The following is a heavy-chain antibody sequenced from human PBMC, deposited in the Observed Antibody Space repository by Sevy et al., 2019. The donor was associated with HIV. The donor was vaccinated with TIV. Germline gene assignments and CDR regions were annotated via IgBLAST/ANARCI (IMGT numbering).Heavy chain of an antibody. D-gene: IGHD4-4*01. J-gene: IGHJ4*02. Sequence: QPGGSLRLSCAASGFTFSSYAMSWVRQAPGKGLEWVSAISGSGGSTYYADSVKGRFTISRDNSKNTLYLQMNSLRAEDTAVYYCAKALTPTNDYSNPEFGYWGQGTLVTVSS. CDR1: GFTFSSYA. CDR2: ISGSGGST. V-gene: IGHV3-23*01. CDR3: AKALTPTNDYSNPEFGY.